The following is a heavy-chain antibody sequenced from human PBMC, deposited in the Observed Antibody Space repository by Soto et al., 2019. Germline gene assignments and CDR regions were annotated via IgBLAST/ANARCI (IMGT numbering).Heavy chain of an antibody. Sequence: PSETLSLTCSVSGDSIRSSRFYWAWIRQPPREGLEWIGSIYHTGNAYYNPSLKSRVTIFVDTSKNQFSLKLTSVTAADTALYYCARDYFDSSDYTTNWFDPWGQGTLVTVSS. CDR1: GDSIRSSRFY. J-gene: IGHJ5*02. D-gene: IGHD3-22*01. CDR2: IYHTGNA. CDR3: ARDYFDSSDYTTNWFDP. V-gene: IGHV4-39*01.